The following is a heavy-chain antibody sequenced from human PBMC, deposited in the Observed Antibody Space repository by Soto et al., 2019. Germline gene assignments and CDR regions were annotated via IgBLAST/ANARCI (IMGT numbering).Heavy chain of an antibody. J-gene: IGHJ4*02. Sequence: EVQLLESGGGLVQPGGSLRLACSGSGFIFSRYAIHWVRQAPGKGLEWVSATTASGDRTYYGDSVKGRFTISRDNSKNTLYLQMNSLRAEDTAVYYCARRSITMVRGAVDYWGQGTLVTVSS. CDR3: ARRSITMVRGAVDY. V-gene: IGHV3-23*01. CDR2: TTASGDRT. D-gene: IGHD3-10*01. CDR1: GFIFSRYA.